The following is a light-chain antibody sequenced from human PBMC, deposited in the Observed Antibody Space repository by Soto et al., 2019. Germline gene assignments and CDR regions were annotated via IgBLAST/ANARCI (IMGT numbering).Light chain of an antibody. Sequence: DIHMTQSLSTLSASVGDRDTHTFRASQSISSWLAWYQQKPGKAPKLLIYDASSLESGVPSRFSGSGSGTEFTLTISSLQPDDFATYYCQQYNSYPWTFGQGTKVDIK. CDR3: QQYNSYPWT. CDR1: QSISSW. CDR2: DAS. V-gene: IGKV1-5*01. J-gene: IGKJ1*01.